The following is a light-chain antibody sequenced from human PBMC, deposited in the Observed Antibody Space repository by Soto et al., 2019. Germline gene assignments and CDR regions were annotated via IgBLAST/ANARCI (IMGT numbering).Light chain of an antibody. CDR3: GSYTTSSNYV. CDR1: SSDIDAYNY. J-gene: IGLJ1*01. Sequence: QAALTQPASVTGSPAQSITISCTGTSSDIDAYNYVSWYQQHPGKAPKLMSYDVSNRPSGISNRFSGSKSGNTASLTISGLQAEDEADYYCGSYTTSSNYVFGTGSKVTVL. V-gene: IGLV2-14*01. CDR2: DVS.